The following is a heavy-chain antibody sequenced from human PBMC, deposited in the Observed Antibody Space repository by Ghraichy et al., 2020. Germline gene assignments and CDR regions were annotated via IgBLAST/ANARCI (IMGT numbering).Heavy chain of an antibody. CDR2: NNHNDNS. CDR3: ARISPGQGYGSRLFDP. J-gene: IGHJ5*02. CDR1: GGSISGSSYY. V-gene: IGHV4-39*01. Sequence: SETLSLTCTVSGGSISGSSYYWAWIRQPPGKGLEWIASNNHNDNSYYNPSLKRRVTISVDTYNNQYSLEVTSVTAADTAVYYCARISPGQGYGSRLFDPWGQGTLGTVSA. D-gene: IGHD2-15*01.